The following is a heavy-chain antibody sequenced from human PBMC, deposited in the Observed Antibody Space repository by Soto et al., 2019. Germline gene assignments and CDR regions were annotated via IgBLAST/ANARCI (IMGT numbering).Heavy chain of an antibody. CDR3: ARGGRLNYYYYGMDV. CDR1: GGTFSSYA. D-gene: IGHD6-25*01. J-gene: IGHJ6*02. CDR2: IIPIFGTA. Sequence: SVKVSCKASGGTFSSYAISWVRQAPGQGLEWMGGIIPIFGTANYAQKFQGRVTITADESTSTAYMELSSLRSEDTAVYYCARGGRLNYYYYGMDVWGQGTTVTVSS. V-gene: IGHV1-69*13.